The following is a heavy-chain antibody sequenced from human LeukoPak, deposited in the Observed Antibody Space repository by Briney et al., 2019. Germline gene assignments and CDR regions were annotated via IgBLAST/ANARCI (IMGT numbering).Heavy chain of an antibody. J-gene: IGHJ4*02. CDR1: GFAFNRYG. CDR2: ISYDGSNK. CDR3: AKDGSCTDGSCYPNFFDS. Sequence: PGRSLRLSCAASGFAFNRYGMHWVRQAPGKGLERVALISYDGSNKYYADSVKGQFTISRDNSKNTLSLQMNSLRAEDTAVYYCAKDGSCTDGSCYPNFFDSWGQGTLVTVSS. V-gene: IGHV3-30*18. D-gene: IGHD2-15*01.